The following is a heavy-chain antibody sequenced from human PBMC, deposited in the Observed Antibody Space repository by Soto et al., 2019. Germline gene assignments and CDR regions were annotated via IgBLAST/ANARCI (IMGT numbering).Heavy chain of an antibody. CDR1: GFTFSSYA. V-gene: IGHV3-23*01. J-gene: IGHJ5*02. Sequence: PGGSLRLSCAASGFTFSSYAMSWVRQAPGKGLKWVSAISGSGGSTYYADSVKGRFTISRDNSKNTLYLQMNSLRAEDTAVYYCAKDPNLWFGELLPWFDPWGQGTLVTVSS. CDR2: ISGSGGST. CDR3: AKDPNLWFGELLPWFDP. D-gene: IGHD3-10*01.